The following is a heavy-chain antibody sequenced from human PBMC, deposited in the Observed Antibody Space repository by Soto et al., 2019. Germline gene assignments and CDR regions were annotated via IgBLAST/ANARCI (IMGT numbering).Heavy chain of an antibody. V-gene: IGHV1-69*01. CDR2: IIPLFGTP. D-gene: IGHD3-10*01. Sequence: QVQLVQSGAEVKKPGSSVKVSCKASGGIFSTYAISWLRQALGQGLEWMGGIIPLFGTPNYAQRFQGRVTITADEPTSTDYMELSRLRSEETAVYYCARGRDDYCSGNYYNRIDFWGQGTLVTVSS. CDR3: ARGRDDYCSGNYYNRIDF. CDR1: GGIFSTYA. J-gene: IGHJ4*02.